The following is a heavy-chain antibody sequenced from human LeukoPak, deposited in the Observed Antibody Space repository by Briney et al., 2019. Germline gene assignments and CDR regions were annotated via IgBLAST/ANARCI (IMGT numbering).Heavy chain of an antibody. D-gene: IGHD1-7*01. CDR2: ISTNGGNT. J-gene: IGHJ4*02. V-gene: IGHV3-64*01. Sequence: GGSLRLSCTASGFTFSSYGMHWVRQAPGKGLECVSAISTNGGNTHYANSVKGRFTISRYNSKNTLYLQMGSLRAEDMAVYYCATERYFTNNRKYVAYWGQGTLVTVSS. CDR1: GFTFSSYG. CDR3: ATERYFTNNRKYVAY.